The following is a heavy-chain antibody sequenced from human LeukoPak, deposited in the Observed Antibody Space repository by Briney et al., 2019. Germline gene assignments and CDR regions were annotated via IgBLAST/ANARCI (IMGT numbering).Heavy chain of an antibody. CDR2: ISSSSSYI. V-gene: IGHV3-21*01. D-gene: IGHD1-7*01. CDR3: AREGNNWSYGASDY. Sequence: KTGGSLRLSCAASGFTFSSYSMNWVRRAPGKGLEWVSSISSSSSYIYYADSVKGRFTISRDNAKNSLYLQMNSLRAEDTAVYYCAREGNNWSYGASDYWGQGALVTVSS. CDR1: GFTFSSYS. J-gene: IGHJ4*02.